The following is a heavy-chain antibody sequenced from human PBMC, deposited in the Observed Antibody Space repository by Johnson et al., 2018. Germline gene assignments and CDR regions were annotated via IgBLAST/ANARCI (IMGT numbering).Heavy chain of an antibody. J-gene: IGHJ3*02. D-gene: IGHD3-16*02. Sequence: QVQLQESGPGLVKPSETLSLTCTVSGGSISSYYWSWIRQPPGKGLEWIGYIYYSGSTNYNPSLKSRVTISVDTSKNQFSLKLSSVTAADTAVYYCAGESDRGPNYDYVWGSYPRDAFDIWGQGTMVTVSS. CDR3: AGESDRGPNYDYVWGSYPRDAFDI. V-gene: IGHV4-59*01. CDR1: GGSISSYY. CDR2: IYYSGST.